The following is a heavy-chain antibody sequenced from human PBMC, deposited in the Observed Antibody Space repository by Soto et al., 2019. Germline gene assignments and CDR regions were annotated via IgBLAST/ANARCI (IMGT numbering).Heavy chain of an antibody. D-gene: IGHD4-17*01. CDR1: GGSISSSSYY. CDR3: ARGNTGVTTVTTSTFFDY. V-gene: IGHV4-39*01. J-gene: IGHJ4*02. CDR2: IYYTGST. Sequence: PSETLSLTCTVSGGSISSSSYYWGWIRQPPGKGLEWIGSIYYTGSTYYNPSLKSRVTISVDTSKNQFSLKLSSVTAADTAVFYCARGNTGVTTVTTSTFFDYWGQGTLVTVSS.